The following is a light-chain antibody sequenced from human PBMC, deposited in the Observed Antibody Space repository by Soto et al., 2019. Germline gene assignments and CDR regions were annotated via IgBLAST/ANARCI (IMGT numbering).Light chain of an antibody. Sequence: MTCRASQSIDRWLAWYQQPPGNAPKLLIYPASSLETGVPSRFSGSGSAKDFTLTTSLQPPDDFATYYCQDCNSPRTFSKGTKVDIK. J-gene: IGKJ1*01. CDR3: QDCNSPRT. CDR1: QSIDRW. V-gene: IGKV1-5*01. CDR2: PAS.